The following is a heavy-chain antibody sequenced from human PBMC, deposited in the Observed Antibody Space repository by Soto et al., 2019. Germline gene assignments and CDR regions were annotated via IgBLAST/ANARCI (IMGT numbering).Heavy chain of an antibody. CDR3: TTRDYYDSSGYPLEFGMDV. D-gene: IGHD3-22*01. CDR1: GFTFSNAW. J-gene: IGHJ6*02. V-gene: IGHV3-15*07. CDR2: IKSKTDGGTT. Sequence: GGSLRLSCAASGFTFSNAWMNWVRQAPGKGLEWVGRIKSKTDGGTTDYAAPVKGRFTISRDDSKNTLYLQMNSLKTEDTAVYYCTTRDYYDSSGYPLEFGMDVWGQGTTVTVSS.